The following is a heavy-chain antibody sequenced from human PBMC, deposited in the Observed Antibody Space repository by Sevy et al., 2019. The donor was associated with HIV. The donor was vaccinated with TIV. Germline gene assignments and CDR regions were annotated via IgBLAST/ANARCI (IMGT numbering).Heavy chain of an antibody. V-gene: IGHV4-31*03. CDR3: ARDSGREAFDI. D-gene: IGHD3-10*01. CDR2: IYYSGST. Sequence: SETLSLTCTVSGGSISSGGYYWSWIRQHPGKGREWFGYIYYSGSTYYNPSLKSRVTISVDTSKNQFSLKLSSVTAADTAVYYCARDSGREAFDIWGQGTMVTVSS. CDR1: GGSISSGGYY. J-gene: IGHJ3*02.